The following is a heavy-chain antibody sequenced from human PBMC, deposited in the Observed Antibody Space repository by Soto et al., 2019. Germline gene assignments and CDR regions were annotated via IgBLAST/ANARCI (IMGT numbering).Heavy chain of an antibody. V-gene: IGHV3-7*01. J-gene: IGHJ4*02. CDR3: AREIVVVVPAATKADY. D-gene: IGHD2-2*01. CDR2: IKQDGSEK. CDR1: GFTFSSYW. Sequence: EVQLVESGGGLVQPGGSLRLSCAASGFTFSSYWMSWVRQAPGKGLEWVANIKQDGSEKYYVDSVKGRFTISRDNAKNSLYLQMNSLRAEDTAVYYCAREIVVVVPAATKADYWDQGTLVTVSS.